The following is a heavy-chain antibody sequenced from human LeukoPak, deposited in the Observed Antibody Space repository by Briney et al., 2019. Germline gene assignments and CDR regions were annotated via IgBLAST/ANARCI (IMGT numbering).Heavy chain of an antibody. CDR2: MNPNSGNT. CDR1: GYTFTSYD. J-gene: IGHJ4*02. CDR3: ARGTRGGYCSSTSCYKFTFDY. D-gene: IGHD2-2*03. V-gene: IGHV1-8*01. Sequence: APVKVSCKASGYTFTSYDINWVRQATGQGLEWMGWMNPNSGNTGYAQKFQGRVTMTRNTSISTAYMELSSLRSEDTAVYYCARGTRGGYCSSTSCYKFTFDYWGQGTLVTVSS.